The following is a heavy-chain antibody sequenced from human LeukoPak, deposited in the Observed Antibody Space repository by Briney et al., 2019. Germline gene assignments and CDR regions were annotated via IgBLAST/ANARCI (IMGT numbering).Heavy chain of an antibody. Sequence: QPGGSLRLSCAASAYTFSIYWMSWVRQAPGKGLEWVANIKQDGSEKYYVDSVKGRFTVSRDNAKNCLYLQMNSLRAEDTALYYCARARSTYIEGATIDIWGQGTMVTVSS. D-gene: IGHD1-26*01. J-gene: IGHJ3*02. CDR1: AYTFSIYW. CDR3: ARARSTYIEGATIDI. V-gene: IGHV3-7*03. CDR2: IKQDGSEK.